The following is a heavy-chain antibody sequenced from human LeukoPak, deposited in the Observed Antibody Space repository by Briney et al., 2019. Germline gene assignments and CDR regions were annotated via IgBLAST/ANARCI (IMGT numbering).Heavy chain of an antibody. J-gene: IGHJ6*04. V-gene: IGHV1-18*04. CDR1: GYTFTSYG. CDR2: ISAYNGNT. Sequence: ASVKVSCKASGYTFTSYGISWVRQAPGQGLEWMGWISAYNGNTNYAQKHQGRVTMTTDTSTSTAYMELRSLRSDDTAVYYCATQGFCSGGSCYSPYYYYGMDVWGKGTTVTVSS. D-gene: IGHD2-15*01. CDR3: ATQGFCSGGSCYSPYYYYGMDV.